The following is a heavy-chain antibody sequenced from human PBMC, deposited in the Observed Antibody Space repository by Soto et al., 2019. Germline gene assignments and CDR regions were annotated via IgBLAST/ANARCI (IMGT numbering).Heavy chain of an antibody. CDR1: GGIFSRHG. Sequence: QVQLVQSGAEVKKPASSVKVSCKASGGIFSRHGINWVRQAPGQGLEWMGGNLPIFGTSKYAEKFQGRVTITADESTSTVYMHLSSLTSEDTGVYFCARSQGGEFQLLYALDVWGQGKMVTVSS. D-gene: IGHD2-2*01. CDR2: NLPIFGTS. CDR3: ARSQGGEFQLLYALDV. V-gene: IGHV1-69*01. J-gene: IGHJ3*01.